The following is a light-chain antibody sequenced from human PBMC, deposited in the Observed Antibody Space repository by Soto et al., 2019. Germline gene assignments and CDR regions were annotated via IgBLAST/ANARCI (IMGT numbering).Light chain of an antibody. CDR2: DVT. J-gene: IGLJ1*01. V-gene: IGLV2-11*01. CDR3: CSYADSLYV. Sequence: QSALTHPRSVSGSPGQSVTISCTGTSSDVGGYNYVSWYQQHPGKAPKLMIYDVTKRPSGVPDRFSGSKSGNTASLTISGLQAEDEADYYCCSYADSLYVFGTGTKVTV. CDR1: SSDVGGYNY.